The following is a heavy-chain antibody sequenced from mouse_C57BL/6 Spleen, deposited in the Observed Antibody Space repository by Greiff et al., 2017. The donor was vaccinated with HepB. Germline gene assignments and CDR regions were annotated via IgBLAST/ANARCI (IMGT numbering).Heavy chain of an antibody. CDR3: ASSYYSNSNWYFDV. CDR2: VYPYNGGT. CDR1: GFTFTDYY. D-gene: IGHD2-5*01. Sequence: EVQLQQSGPVLVKPGPSVKISCKASGFTFTDYYMHWVKQSHGKSLEWIGLVYPYNGGTSYNQKFKGKATLTVDTSSSTAYMELNSLTSEDYAVYYCASSYYSNSNWYFDVWGTGTTVTVSS. J-gene: IGHJ1*03. V-gene: IGHV1-36*01.